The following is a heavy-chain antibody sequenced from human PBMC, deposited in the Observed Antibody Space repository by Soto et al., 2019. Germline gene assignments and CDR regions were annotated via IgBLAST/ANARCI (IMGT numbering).Heavy chain of an antibody. CDR2: IKQDGSEK. V-gene: IGHV3-7*03. J-gene: IGHJ1*01. CDR1: GFTFSSYW. CDR3: ARETGIMITFGGVDGPGYFQH. D-gene: IGHD3-16*01. Sequence: GGSLRLSCAASGFTFSSYWMSWVRQAPGRGLEWVGNIKQDGSEKYYVDSVKGRFTISRDNAKNSLYLQMNSLRAEDTAVYYCARETGIMITFGGVDGPGYFQHGGQGTLVTVSS.